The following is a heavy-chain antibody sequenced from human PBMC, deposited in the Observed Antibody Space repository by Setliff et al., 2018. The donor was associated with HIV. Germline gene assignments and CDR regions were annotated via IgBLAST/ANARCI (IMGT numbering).Heavy chain of an antibody. Sequence: ASVKVSCKASGGTFSSYAISWVRQAPGQGLDWMGGIIPVFGTTNYAQKFQGRVTITADESTSTAYMELSGLRSEDTAVYYCARGGVYYYDSSGWSMDYWGQGTLVTVSS. J-gene: IGHJ4*02. CDR1: GGTFSSYA. V-gene: IGHV1-69*13. D-gene: IGHD3-22*01. CDR3: ARGGVYYYDSSGWSMDY. CDR2: IIPVFGTT.